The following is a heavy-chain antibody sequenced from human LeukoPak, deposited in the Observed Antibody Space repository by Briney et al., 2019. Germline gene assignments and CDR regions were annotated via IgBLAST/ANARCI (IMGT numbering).Heavy chain of an antibody. Sequence: GASVKVSCKASGGTFSSYAISWVRQAPGQGLEWMGGIIPIFGTANYAQKFQGRVTITADESTSTAYMELSSLRSEDTAVYYCARGTLEFYAFDIWGQGTMVTVSS. CDR1: GGTFSSYA. CDR3: ARGTLEFYAFDI. V-gene: IGHV1-69*13. J-gene: IGHJ3*02. D-gene: IGHD3-3*01. CDR2: IIPIFGTA.